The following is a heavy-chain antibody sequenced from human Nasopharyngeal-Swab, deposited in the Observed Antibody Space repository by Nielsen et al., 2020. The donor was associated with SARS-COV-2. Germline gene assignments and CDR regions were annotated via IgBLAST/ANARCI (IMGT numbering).Heavy chain of an antibody. Sequence: SAKVSCKASGGSSTNYGISWVRQAPGQGLEWIGRIIPILGKSNNARKFQGRVTIIADKSTSTVHMELSSLISDDTAVYYCARAGRGYSYGEIDGFHYMDVWGKGTAVTVSS. CDR3: ARAGRGYSYGEIDGFHYMDV. V-gene: IGHV1-69*04. D-gene: IGHD5-18*01. CDR2: IIPILGKS. J-gene: IGHJ6*03. CDR1: GGSSTNYG.